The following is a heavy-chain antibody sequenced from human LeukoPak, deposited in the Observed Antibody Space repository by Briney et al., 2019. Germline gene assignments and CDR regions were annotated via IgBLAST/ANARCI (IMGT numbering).Heavy chain of an antibody. CDR1: GFTLVSFR. CDR2: IRSSSSTI. Sequence: GGPLSLPLPASGFTLVSFRLNWVAQAPGWGRGWVSSIRSSSSTIYYADSVKGRFTISRDNAKNSLYLQMNSLRAEDTAVYYCARVGSSWTLDYWGQGTLVTVSS. J-gene: IGHJ4*02. D-gene: IGHD6-13*01. CDR3: ARVGSSWTLDY. V-gene: IGHV3-48*01.